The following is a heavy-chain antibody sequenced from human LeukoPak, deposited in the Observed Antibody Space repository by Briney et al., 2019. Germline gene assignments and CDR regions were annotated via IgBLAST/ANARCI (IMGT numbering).Heavy chain of an antibody. CDR2: INHSGST. V-gene: IGHV4-34*01. CDR1: GGSIGGYY. CDR3: ARGRDCSRTSCYWYYYGMDV. J-gene: IGHJ6*02. D-gene: IGHD2-2*01. Sequence: SETLSLTCAVYGGSIGGYYWSWIRQPPGKGLEWIGEINHSGSTNYNPSLKSRVTISVDTSKNQFSLKLSSVSAADTAVYYCARGRDCSRTSCYWYYYGMDVWGQGTTVTVSS.